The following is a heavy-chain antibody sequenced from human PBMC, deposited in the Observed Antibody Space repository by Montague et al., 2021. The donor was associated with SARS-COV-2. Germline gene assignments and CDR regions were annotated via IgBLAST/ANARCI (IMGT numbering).Heavy chain of an antibody. CDR3: THTGWRSFGHSQY. D-gene: IGHD3-3*02. Sequence: PALVKPTQTLTLTCRFSGFSLDASGAGVGWFRQPPGEALEWLSTIYWGDSKVFRPSLQARLTITKDTSKNQVVLEMTNVKPVDTATYYCTHTGWRSFGHSQYWGRGTLVTVSS. J-gene: IGHJ4*02. CDR1: GFSLDASGAG. V-gene: IGHV2-5*02. CDR2: IYWGDSK.